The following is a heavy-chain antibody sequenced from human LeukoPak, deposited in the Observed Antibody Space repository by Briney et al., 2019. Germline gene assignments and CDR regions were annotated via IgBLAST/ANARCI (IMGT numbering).Heavy chain of an antibody. V-gene: IGHV3-23*01. D-gene: IGHD3-10*01. CDR3: ASHMVRGVKDYMDV. CDR2: ISGSGGST. Sequence: GGSLRLSCAASGFTFSSYAMSWVRQAPGKGLGWVSAISGSGGSTYYADSVKGRFTISRDNSKNTLYLQMNSLRAEDTAVYYCASHMVRGVKDYMDVWGKGTTVTVSS. J-gene: IGHJ6*03. CDR1: GFTFSSYA.